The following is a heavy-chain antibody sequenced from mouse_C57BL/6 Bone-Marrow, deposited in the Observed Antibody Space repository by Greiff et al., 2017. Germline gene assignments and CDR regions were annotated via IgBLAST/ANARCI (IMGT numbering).Heavy chain of an antibody. CDR1: GYTFTGYW. CDR2: IDPSDSYT. D-gene: IGHD2-4*01. J-gene: IGHJ3*01. CDR3: AAYDYDAY. Sequence: QVQLQQPGAELVMPGASVKMSCKASGYTFTGYWMHWVKQRPGQGLEWIGEIDPSDSYTNYNQKFKGKSTLTVDKSSSTAYMQLSSLTSEDSAVYYCAAYDYDAYWGQGTLVTVSA. V-gene: IGHV1-69*01.